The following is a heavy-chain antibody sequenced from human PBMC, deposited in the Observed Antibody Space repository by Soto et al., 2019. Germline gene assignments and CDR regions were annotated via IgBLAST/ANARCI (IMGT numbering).Heavy chain of an antibody. V-gene: IGHV3-30*03. CDR3: TTHRGMQLWLPYFDS. CDR1: GLSFSEYG. D-gene: IGHD5-18*01. J-gene: IGHJ4*02. Sequence: QVQVVESGGGVVQSGGSLRLSCAASGLSFSEYGLHWVRQAPGKGPEWVAVISSHGSDTYYADFVKGRFIISRDNFRNTLFLQMYRLRVDDTAVYYCTTHRGMQLWLPYFDSWGQGTQVTVSS. CDR2: ISSHGSDT.